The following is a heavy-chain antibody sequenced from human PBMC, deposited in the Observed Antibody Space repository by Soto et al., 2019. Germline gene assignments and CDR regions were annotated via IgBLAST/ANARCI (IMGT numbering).Heavy chain of an antibody. CDR3: ARDVNNYGMDV. J-gene: IGHJ6*02. Sequence: PGGSLRLSCAASGFTVSSNYMSWVRQAPGKGLEWVSVIYSGGSTYYADSVKGRFTIYRDNSKNTLYLQMNSLRAEDTAVYYCARDVNNYGMDVWGQGTTVTVSS. V-gene: IGHV3-66*01. CDR2: IYSGGST. CDR1: GFTVSSNY.